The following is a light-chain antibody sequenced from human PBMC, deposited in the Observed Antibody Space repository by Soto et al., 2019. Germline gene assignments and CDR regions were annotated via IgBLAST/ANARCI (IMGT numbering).Light chain of an antibody. CDR2: GNS. CDR1: SSNIGAGYD. V-gene: IGLV1-40*01. Sequence: QSVLTQPPSVSGAPGQRVTISCTGSSSNIGAGYDVHWYQKLPGTATKLLIYGNSNRPSGVPDRFSGSNSGTSASLAITWLQAEDEADDYCQSYDSSLTVVFGGGTKLTVL. J-gene: IGLJ2*01. CDR3: QSYDSSLTVV.